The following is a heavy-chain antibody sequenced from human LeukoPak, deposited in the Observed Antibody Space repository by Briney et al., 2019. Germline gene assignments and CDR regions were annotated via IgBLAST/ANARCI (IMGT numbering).Heavy chain of an antibody. CDR3: ARRMGATLLADI. CDR2: INPSGGST. CDR1: GYTFTSYY. Sequence: ASVKVSCKASGYTFTSYYMHWVRQAPGQGLEWMGIINPSGGSTSYAQKFQGRVTMTRDMSTSTVYMELSSLRSEDTAVHYCARRMGATLLADIWGQGTMVTVSS. J-gene: IGHJ3*02. D-gene: IGHD1-26*01. V-gene: IGHV1-46*01.